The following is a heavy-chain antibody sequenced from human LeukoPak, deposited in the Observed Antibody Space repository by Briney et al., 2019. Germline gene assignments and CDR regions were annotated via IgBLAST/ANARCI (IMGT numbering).Heavy chain of an antibody. V-gene: IGHV1-69*13. J-gene: IGHJ4*02. Sequence: ASVKVSCKASGGTFSSYAISWVRQAPGQGLEWMGGIIPIFGTANYAQKFQGRVTITADESTSTAYMELRSLRSDDTAVYYCARTQDIVVVVAAEGYYFDYWGQGTLVTVSS. CDR1: GGTFSSYA. CDR2: IIPIFGTA. D-gene: IGHD2-15*01. CDR3: ARTQDIVVVVAAEGYYFDY.